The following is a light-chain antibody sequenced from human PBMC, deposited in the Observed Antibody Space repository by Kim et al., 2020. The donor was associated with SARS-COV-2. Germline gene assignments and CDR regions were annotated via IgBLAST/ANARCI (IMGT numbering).Light chain of an antibody. J-gene: IGKJ2*01. V-gene: IGKV3-15*01. CDR3: QQYNNWPPEYT. CDR1: QSVNSN. Sequence: EIVMTQSPATLSVSPGERATLSCRASQSVNSNLAWYQQKPGQAPRLLIYAASTRATGIPARFSGSGSGTEFTLTISSLQSEDFAVYYCQQYNNWPPEYTFGQGTKLEI. CDR2: AAS.